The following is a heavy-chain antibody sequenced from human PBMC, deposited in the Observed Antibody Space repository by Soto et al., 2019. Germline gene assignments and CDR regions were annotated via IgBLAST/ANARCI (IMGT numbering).Heavy chain of an antibody. J-gene: IGHJ4*02. Sequence: QVQLQESGPGLVKPSETLSLTCTVSGGSVSSGSYYWSSIRQPPGKGLEWIGYIYYSGSTNYNPSLKSRVTISVDTSKNQFSLTLSSVTAADTAVYYCARDLSGDCYFDYWGQGTLVTVSS. V-gene: IGHV4-61*01. CDR2: IYYSGST. CDR1: GGSVSSGSYY. CDR3: ARDLSGDCYFDY. D-gene: IGHD2-21*02.